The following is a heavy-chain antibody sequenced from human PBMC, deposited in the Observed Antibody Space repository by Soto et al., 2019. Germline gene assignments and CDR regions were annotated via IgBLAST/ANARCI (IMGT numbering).Heavy chain of an antibody. CDR2: ISAHNGHT. V-gene: IGHV1-18*01. J-gene: IGHJ4*02. D-gene: IGHD1-26*01. CDR3: AKGPLDSGSSSFDY. CDR1: GYTFPSYG. Sequence: GASVKVSCKASGYTFPSYGISWIRQAPGQGLVWMGWISAHNGHTKYTQNFQGRVTMTTDISTSTAHMELRGLRSDDTAVYYCAKGPLDSGSSSFDYWGQGTLITVSS.